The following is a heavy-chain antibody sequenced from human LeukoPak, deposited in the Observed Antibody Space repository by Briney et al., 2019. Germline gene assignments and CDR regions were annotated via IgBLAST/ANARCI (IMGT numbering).Heavy chain of an antibody. J-gene: IGHJ4*02. Sequence: GGSLRLSCAASGFTFSSYGMHWVRQAPGKGLEWVAVISYDGSNKYYADSVKGRFTISRDNAKNSLYLQMNSLRAEDTAVYYCARVQKQWLVPHYFDYWGQGTLVTVSS. CDR2: ISYDGSNK. CDR3: ARVQKQWLVPHYFDY. D-gene: IGHD6-19*01. V-gene: IGHV3-30*03. CDR1: GFTFSSYG.